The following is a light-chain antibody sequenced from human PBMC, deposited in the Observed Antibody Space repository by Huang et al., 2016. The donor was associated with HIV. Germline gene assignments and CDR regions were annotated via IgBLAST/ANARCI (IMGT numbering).Light chain of an antibody. J-gene: IGKJ1*01. Sequence: EIVMTQSPATLSVSPGERATLSCRASQSVASNLAWFQQKPGQAPRLLIVDTSTRATGIPARFSGSGSGTEFTLTISSLQSEDFAVYYCQQYKYWPRAFGQGTKVEIK. V-gene: IGKV3-15*01. CDR3: QQYKYWPRA. CDR2: DTS. CDR1: QSVASN.